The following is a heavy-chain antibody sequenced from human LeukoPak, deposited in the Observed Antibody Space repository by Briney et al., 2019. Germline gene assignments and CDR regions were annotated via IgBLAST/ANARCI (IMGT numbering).Heavy chain of an antibody. Sequence: EGSLRLSCAASGFTFSSYEMNWVRQAPGKGLEWVSYISNSGSPIYYADSVKGRFTISRDNAKNSLYLQMNSLRAEDTAVYYCARKYCSSTSCLFDYWGQGTLVTVSS. D-gene: IGHD2-2*01. CDR3: ARKYCSSTSCLFDY. CDR2: ISNSGSPI. V-gene: IGHV3-48*03. J-gene: IGHJ4*02. CDR1: GFTFSSYE.